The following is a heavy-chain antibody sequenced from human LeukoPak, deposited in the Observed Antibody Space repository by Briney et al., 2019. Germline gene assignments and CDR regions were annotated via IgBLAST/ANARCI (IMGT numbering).Heavy chain of an antibody. CDR3: ARGLPDYDFWSGVSYYFDY. V-gene: IGHV4-61*02. CDR2: VYASGST. Sequence: SQTLSLTCTASGGSISSCSYYWSWIRQPAGKGLEWIGRVYASGSTNNNPSLKSRVTISVDTSKNQFSLTLRSATAADTAVYYCARGLPDYDFWSGVSYYFDYWGQGPLVTVSS. CDR1: GGSISSCSYY. J-gene: IGHJ4*02. D-gene: IGHD3-3*01.